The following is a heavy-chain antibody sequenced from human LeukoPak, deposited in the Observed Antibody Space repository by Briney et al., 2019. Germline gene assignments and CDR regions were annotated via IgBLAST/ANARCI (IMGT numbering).Heavy chain of an antibody. CDR3: ATMSIAARQNYYYGMDV. D-gene: IGHD6-6*01. CDR2: IIPIFGTA. Sequence: SVKVSCKASGGTFSSYAISWVRQAPGQGLEWMGGIIPIFGTANYAQKFQGRVTITAGESTSTAYMELSSLRSEDTAVYYCATMSIAARQNYYYGMDVWGQGTTVTVSS. V-gene: IGHV1-69*13. CDR1: GGTFSSYA. J-gene: IGHJ6*02.